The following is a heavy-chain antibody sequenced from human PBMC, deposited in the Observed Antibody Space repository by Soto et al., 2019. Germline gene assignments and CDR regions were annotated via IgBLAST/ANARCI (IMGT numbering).Heavy chain of an antibody. CDR2: SSYDGRET. J-gene: IGHJ4*02. Sequence: GGSLRLSCAASDFDFSSYGIHWVRQAPGKGLEWVAASSYDGRETFYADSAKGRFTVSKEMSKNTAFLQMNALRHEDTAVYFCARDSGWPILNFDNWGQGTPVTVSS. D-gene: IGHD3-10*01. V-gene: IGHV3-30*03. CDR3: ARDSGWPILNFDN. CDR1: DFDFSSYG.